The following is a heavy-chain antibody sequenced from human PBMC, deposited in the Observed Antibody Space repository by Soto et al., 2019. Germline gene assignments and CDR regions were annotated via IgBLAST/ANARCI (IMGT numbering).Heavy chain of an antibody. J-gene: IGHJ6*02. V-gene: IGHV4-34*01. Sequence: QVQLQQWGAGLLKPSETLSLTCAVYGGSFSGYYWSWIRQPPGKGLEWIGEINHSGSTNYNPSLKSRVTISVDTSKNQFSLKLSSVTAADTAVYYCARDPLLVVPAVITYYYYGMDVWGQGTTVTVSS. D-gene: IGHD2-2*02. CDR3: ARDPLLVVPAVITYYYYGMDV. CDR1: GGSFSGYY. CDR2: INHSGST.